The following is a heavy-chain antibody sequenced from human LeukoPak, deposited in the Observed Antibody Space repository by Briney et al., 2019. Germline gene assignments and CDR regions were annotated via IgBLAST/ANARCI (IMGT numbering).Heavy chain of an antibody. CDR2: IIPIFGTA. D-gene: IGHD3-16*02. V-gene: IGHV1-69*05. Sequence: ASVXVSCKASGGTFSSYAISWVRQAPGQGLEWMGGIIPIFGTANYAQKFQGRVTITTDESTSTAYMELSSLRSEDTAVYYCARGSTYRATYYYYYYYMDVWGKGTTVTVSS. J-gene: IGHJ6*03. CDR3: ARGSTYRATYYYYYYYMDV. CDR1: GGTFSSYA.